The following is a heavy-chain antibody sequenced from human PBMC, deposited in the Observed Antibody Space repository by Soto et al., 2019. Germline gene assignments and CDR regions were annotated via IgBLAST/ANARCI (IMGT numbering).Heavy chain of an antibody. CDR1: GFTFSSYG. CDR2: IWYDGSNK. V-gene: IGHV3-33*01. Sequence: QVQLVESGGGVVQPGRSLRLSCAASGFTFSSYGMHWVRQAPGKGLEWVAVIWYDGSNKYYADSVKGRFTISRDNSKYTLYLQMNSLRAEDTAVYYCAREGRITMVRGGYFDYWGQGTLVTVSS. D-gene: IGHD3-10*01. CDR3: AREGRITMVRGGYFDY. J-gene: IGHJ4*02.